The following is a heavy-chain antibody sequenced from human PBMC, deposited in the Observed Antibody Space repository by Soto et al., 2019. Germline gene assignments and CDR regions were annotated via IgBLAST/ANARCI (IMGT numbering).Heavy chain of an antibody. D-gene: IGHD5-18*01. CDR2: IYYSGST. J-gene: IGHJ4*02. CDR3: ARHDLGHSALEMYYFDY. Sequence: SETLSLTCTVAGGSSIGRGYYWGLIRQPPGKGLEWIGSIYYSGSTYYNPSLKSRVTISVDTSKNQFSLKLSSVTAADTAVYYCARHDLGHSALEMYYFDYWGQGTLVTVSS. CDR1: GGSSIGRGYY. V-gene: IGHV4-39*01.